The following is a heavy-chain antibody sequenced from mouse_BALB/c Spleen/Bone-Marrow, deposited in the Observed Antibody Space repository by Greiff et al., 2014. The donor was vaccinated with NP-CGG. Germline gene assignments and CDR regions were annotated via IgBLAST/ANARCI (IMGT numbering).Heavy chain of an antibody. V-gene: IGHV1-63*02. CDR2: IYPGDNYT. D-gene: IGHD2-4*01. J-gene: IGHJ3*01. Sequence: VKLMESGAELVRPGTSEKMSCKAAGYTFTNYWIGWVKQRPGHGLEWIGDIYPGDNYTNYNEKFKGKATLTADTSSSTAYMQLSSLTSEDSAIYYCTRGGYDYTWFAYWGQGTLVTVSA. CDR3: TRGGYDYTWFAY. CDR1: GYTFTNYW.